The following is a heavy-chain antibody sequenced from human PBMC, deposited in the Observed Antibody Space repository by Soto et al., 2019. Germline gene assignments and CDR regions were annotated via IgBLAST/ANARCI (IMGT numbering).Heavy chain of an antibody. CDR2: INHSGST. D-gene: IGHD6-19*01. Sequence: PSETLSRTCAVYGGSFSGYYWSWIRQPPGKGLEWIGEINHSGSTNYNPSLKSRVTISVDTSKNQFSLKLSSVTAADTAVYYCARGQAVDGVGKLYYYYYGMDDWGQGTKVTVYS. CDR1: GGSFSGYY. J-gene: IGHJ6*02. CDR3: ARGQAVDGVGKLYYYYYGMDD. V-gene: IGHV4-34*01.